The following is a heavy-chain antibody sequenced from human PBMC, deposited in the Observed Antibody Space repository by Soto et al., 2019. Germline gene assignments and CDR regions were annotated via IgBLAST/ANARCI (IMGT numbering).Heavy chain of an antibody. CDR1: GFTFSSYG. J-gene: IGHJ5*02. CDR3: AKTFMVRGVIPWFDP. CDR2: ISYDGSNK. Sequence: GGSLRLSCAASGFTFSSYGMHWVRQAPGKGLEWVAVISYDGSNKYYADSVKGRFTISRDNSKNTLYLQMNSLRAEDTAVYYCAKTFMVRGVIPWFDPWGQGTLVTVSS. V-gene: IGHV3-30*18. D-gene: IGHD3-10*01.